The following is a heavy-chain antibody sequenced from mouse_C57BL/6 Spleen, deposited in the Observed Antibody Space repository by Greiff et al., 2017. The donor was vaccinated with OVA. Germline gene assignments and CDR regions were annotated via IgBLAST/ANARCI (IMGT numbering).Heavy chain of an antibody. CDR2: ISYDGSN. D-gene: IGHD1-1*01. J-gene: IGHJ2*01. CDR3: AREGPYYGSSYLDY. CDR1: GYSITSGYY. V-gene: IGHV3-6*01. Sequence: EVQLQQSGPGLVKPSQSLSLTCSVTGYSITSGYYWNWIRQFPGNKLEWMGYISYDGSNNYNPSLKNRISITRDTSKNQFFLKLNSVTTEDTATYYCAREGPYYGSSYLDYWGQGTTLTVSS.